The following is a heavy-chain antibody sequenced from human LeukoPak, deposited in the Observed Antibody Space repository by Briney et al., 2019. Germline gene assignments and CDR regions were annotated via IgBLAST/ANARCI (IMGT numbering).Heavy chain of an antibody. CDR2: ITESGGST. CDR3: AKLLWFGAYYFDY. V-gene: IGHV3-23*01. D-gene: IGHD3-10*01. J-gene: IGHJ4*02. Sequence: QPGGSLRLSCAASGFSFSSSAMSWVGQAPGKGLEWVSAITESGGSTYYADSVKGRFTISRDNSKNTLYLQMNSLRAEDTAVYYCAKLLWFGAYYFDYWGQGTLVTVSS. CDR1: GFSFSSSA.